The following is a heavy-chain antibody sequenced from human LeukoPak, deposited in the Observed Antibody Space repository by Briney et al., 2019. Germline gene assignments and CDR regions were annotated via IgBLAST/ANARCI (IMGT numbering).Heavy chain of an antibody. CDR2: ISSSSSYI. Sequence: GGSLRLSCAASGFTFSSYSMNWVRQAPGKGLEWVSSISSSSSYIYYADSVKGRFTISRDNAKNSLYLQMNSLRAEDTAVYYCARSTVTTGLVDYWGRGTLVTVSS. J-gene: IGHJ4*02. V-gene: IGHV3-21*01. CDR3: ARSTVTTGLVDY. CDR1: GFTFSSYS. D-gene: IGHD4-17*01.